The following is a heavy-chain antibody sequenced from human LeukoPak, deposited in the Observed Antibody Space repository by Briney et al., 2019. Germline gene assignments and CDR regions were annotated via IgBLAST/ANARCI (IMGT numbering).Heavy chain of an antibody. V-gene: IGHV4-4*02. D-gene: IGHD1-7*01. CDR3: ARQYNWNYEYWFDP. J-gene: IGHJ5*02. CDR1: GGSISSSNW. Sequence: SGTLSLTCAVSGGSISSSNWWSWVRQPPGKGLEWIGEIYHSGSTNYNPSLKSRVTISVDKSKNQFSLKLSSVTAADTAVYYCARQYNWNYEYWFDPWGQGTLVTVSS. CDR2: IYHSGST.